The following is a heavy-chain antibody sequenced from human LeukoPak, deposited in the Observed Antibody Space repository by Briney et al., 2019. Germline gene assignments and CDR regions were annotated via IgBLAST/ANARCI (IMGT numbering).Heavy chain of an antibody. V-gene: IGHV4-59*08. CDR1: GVSISSYY. CDR2: VFYSGST. D-gene: IGHD4-23*01. CDR3: ARHTTVVPPLYFDY. Sequence: PSETLSLTCTVSGVSISSYYWSWIRQPPGKGLEWIGYVFYSGSTNYNPSLKSRVTMSLGTSKNQISLKLSSVTAADTAMYYCARHTTVVPPLYFDYWGQGTLVTVSS. J-gene: IGHJ4*02.